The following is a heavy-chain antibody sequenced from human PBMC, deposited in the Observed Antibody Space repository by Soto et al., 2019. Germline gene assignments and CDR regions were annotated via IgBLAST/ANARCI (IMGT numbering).Heavy chain of an antibody. V-gene: IGHV6-1*01. J-gene: IGHJ4*01. Sequence: SQTLSLTCGISGDSVSRNSVAWNWIRQSPSRGLEWLGRTYYRSKWYNDSAVSVKGRITINPDTSKNHFTLQVTSVTPEDTAIYYCARSFGGAYDSFDFWGHGTLVTVSS. CDR3: ARSFGGAYDSFDF. D-gene: IGHD5-12*01. CDR1: GDSVSRNSVA. CDR2: TYYRSKWYN.